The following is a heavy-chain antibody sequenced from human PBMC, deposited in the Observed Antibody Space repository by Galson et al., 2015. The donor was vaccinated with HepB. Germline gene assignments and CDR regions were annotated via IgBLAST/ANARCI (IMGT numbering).Heavy chain of an antibody. CDR2: ISAYNGNT. J-gene: IGHJ4*02. V-gene: IGHV1-18*04. D-gene: IGHD1-26*01. CDR1: GYTFTSYG. CDR3: ATDRSLVGAFSDY. Sequence: SVKVSCKASGYTFTSYGFSWVRQAPGQGLEWMGWISAYNGNTNYPQKLQGRVTMTTDTSTSTAYMELRSLRSDDTAVYYCATDRSLVGAFSDYWGQGTLVTVSS.